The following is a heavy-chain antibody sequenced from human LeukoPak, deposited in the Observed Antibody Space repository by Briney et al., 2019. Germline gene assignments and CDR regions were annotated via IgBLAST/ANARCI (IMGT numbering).Heavy chain of an antibody. CDR2: GIPIFGSA. CDR1: GGTFTSHA. Sequence: ASVKVSCKASGGTFTSHAISWVRQAPGQGLEWMGGGIPIFGSANYAEKFQGRVTIVADDSTSTVYMDLSSLRPDDTAVYYCARTGHLELQNWFDPWGQGTLVIVSS. J-gene: IGHJ5*02. CDR3: ARTGHLELQNWFDP. D-gene: IGHD1-1*01. V-gene: IGHV1-69*13.